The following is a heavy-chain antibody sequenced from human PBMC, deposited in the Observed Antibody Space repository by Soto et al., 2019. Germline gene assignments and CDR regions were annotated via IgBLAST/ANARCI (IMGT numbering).Heavy chain of an antibody. V-gene: IGHV4-59*01. J-gene: IGHJ5*02. CDR1: GGSISSYY. CDR2: IYYSGST. Sequence: SETLSLTCTVSGGSISSYYWSWIRQPPGKGLEWIGYIYYSGSTNYNPSLKSRVTISVDTSKNQFSLKLSSVTAADTAVYYCARVGGRYNYISGWYGEFDPRGQGTLVTVSS. CDR3: ARVGGRYNYISGWYGEFDP. D-gene: IGHD6-19*01.